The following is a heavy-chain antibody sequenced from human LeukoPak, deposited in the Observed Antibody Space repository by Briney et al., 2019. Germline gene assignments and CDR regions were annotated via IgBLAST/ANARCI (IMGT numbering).Heavy chain of an antibody. V-gene: IGHV4-4*02. CDR3: ARCSSGGSCYVVE. D-gene: IGHD2-15*01. CDR2: IYHSGST. Sequence: SGTLSLTCAVSGGSISSSNWWSWVRQPPGKGLEWIGEIYHSGSTNYSPSLKSRVTISVDKSKNQFSLKLSSVTAADTAVYYCARCSSGGSCYVVEWGQGALVTVSS. CDR1: GGSISSSNW. J-gene: IGHJ4*02.